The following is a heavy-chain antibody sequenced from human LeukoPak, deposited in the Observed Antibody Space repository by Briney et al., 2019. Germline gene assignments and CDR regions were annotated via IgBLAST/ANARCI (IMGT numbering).Heavy chain of an antibody. Sequence: SETLSLTCAVSGYSISSGYYWGWIRQPPGKGLEWIGSIYHSGSTYYNPSLKSRVTIELDTSKNQFSLKLSSVTAADTAVYYCARHFLTTVTTRFDYWGQGTLVTVSS. V-gene: IGHV4-38-2*01. CDR1: GYSISSGYY. D-gene: IGHD4-17*01. CDR3: ARHFLTTVTTRFDY. CDR2: IYHSGST. J-gene: IGHJ4*02.